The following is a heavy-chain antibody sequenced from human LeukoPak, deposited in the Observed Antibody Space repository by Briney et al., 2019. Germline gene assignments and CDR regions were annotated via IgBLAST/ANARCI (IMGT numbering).Heavy chain of an antibody. V-gene: IGHV3-48*03. J-gene: IGHJ4*02. CDR2: ISSRGSTI. CDR3: ARDGYYYGSGSYSWILDY. D-gene: IGHD3-10*01. CDR1: GFTFSSYE. Sequence: PGGSLRLSCAASGFTFSSYEMNWVGQAPGKGLEWVSYISSRGSTIYYADSVKGRFTISRDNAKNSLYLQMNSLRAEDTAVYYCARDGYYYGSGSYSWILDYWGQGTLVTVSS.